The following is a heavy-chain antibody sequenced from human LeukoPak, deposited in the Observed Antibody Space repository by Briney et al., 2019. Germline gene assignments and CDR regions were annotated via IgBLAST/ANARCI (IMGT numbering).Heavy chain of an antibody. CDR2: ISYDGVNK. V-gene: IGHV3-30*04. J-gene: IGHJ5*02. CDR1: GFTFRSYA. CDR3: ARDLRSSGWGWFDP. Sequence: PGGSLRLSCAASGFTFRSYAIHWVRQAPGKGLEWVAVISYDGVNKYYADSVKGRFTISRDNAKNSLYLQMNSLRAEDTAVYYCARDLRSSGWGWFDPWGQGTLVTVSS. D-gene: IGHD6-19*01.